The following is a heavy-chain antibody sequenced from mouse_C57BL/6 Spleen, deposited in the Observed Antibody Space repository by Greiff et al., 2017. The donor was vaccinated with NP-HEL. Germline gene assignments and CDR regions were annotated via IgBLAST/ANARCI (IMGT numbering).Heavy chain of an antibody. J-gene: IGHJ4*01. CDR2: IYPGDGDT. Sequence: VQLQQSGAELVKPGASVKISCKASGYAFSSYWMNWVKQRPGKGLEWIGQIYPGDGDTNYNGKFKGKATLTADKSSSTAYMQLNSLPSEDTAVYFCASSGSGNAMDYWGQGTSVTVSS. D-gene: IGHD1-1*02. V-gene: IGHV1-80*01. CDR1: GYAFSSYW. CDR3: ASSGSGNAMDY.